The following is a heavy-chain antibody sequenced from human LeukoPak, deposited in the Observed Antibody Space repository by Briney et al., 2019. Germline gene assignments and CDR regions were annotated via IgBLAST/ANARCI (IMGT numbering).Heavy chain of an antibody. D-gene: IGHD5-18*01. CDR2: NSGSGGST. J-gene: IGHJ4*02. CDR1: GLTFSSYA. Sequence: GGSLRLSCAASGLTFSSYAMTWGGQAPGQELEGFSGNSGSGGSTYYADSVKGTFTISRDNSKNTLYRQMNSLRAEDTAVYYCAKVIVSVDTAIDYWGQGTLVTVSS. V-gene: IGHV3-23*01. CDR3: AKVIVSVDTAIDY.